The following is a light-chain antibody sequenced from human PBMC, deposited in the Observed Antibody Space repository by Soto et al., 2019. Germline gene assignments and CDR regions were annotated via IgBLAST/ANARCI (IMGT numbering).Light chain of an antibody. Sequence: QSVLTQPPSVSGAPGQRVTISCTGSSSNIGAGYDVHWYQQLPGTAPKLLIYANSNRPSGVPDRFSGSKSGTSASLAITGLRAEDEADDYCQSYDSSLSGSVVFGGGTKLTVL. J-gene: IGLJ2*01. CDR3: QSYDSSLSGSVV. CDR1: SSNIGAGYD. V-gene: IGLV1-40*01. CDR2: ANS.